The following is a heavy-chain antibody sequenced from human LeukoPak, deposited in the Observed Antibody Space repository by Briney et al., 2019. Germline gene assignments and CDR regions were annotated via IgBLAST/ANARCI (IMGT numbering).Heavy chain of an antibody. CDR1: GGSISSGGYY. V-gene: IGHV4-31*03. J-gene: IGHJ4*02. CDR2: IYYSGST. CDR3: ARLASSGWPFDY. D-gene: IGHD6-19*01. Sequence: SETLSLTCTVSGGSISSGGYYWSWIRQHPGKGLEWIGYIYYSGSTYYNPSLKSRVTISVDTSKNQFSLKLSSVTAADTAVYYCARLASSGWPFDYWGQGTLVTVSS.